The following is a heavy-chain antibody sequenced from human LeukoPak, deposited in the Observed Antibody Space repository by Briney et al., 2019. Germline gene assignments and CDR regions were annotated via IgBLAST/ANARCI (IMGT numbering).Heavy chain of an antibody. CDR1: GGSISSGGYY. J-gene: IGHJ4*02. Sequence: SQTLSLTCTVSGGSISSGGYYWSWIRQHPRKGLEWIGYIYYSGSTYYNPSLKSRVTISVDTSKTQFSLKLSSVTAADTAVYYCATYYDCWSGCFDYWGQGTLVTVSS. D-gene: IGHD3-3*01. CDR3: ATYYDCWSGCFDY. V-gene: IGHV4-31*03. CDR2: IYYSGST.